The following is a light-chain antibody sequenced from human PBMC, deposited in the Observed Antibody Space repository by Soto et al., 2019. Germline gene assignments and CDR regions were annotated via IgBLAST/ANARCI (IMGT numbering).Light chain of an antibody. Sequence: QSALTQPASVSGSPGQSITISCTGTRRDVGGYNYVSWYQQYPGKSPKLLIYEVTHRPSGVSNRFSGSKSGNTASLTVSGLQAEDEADYYCSSYAGSNKLWVFGTGTKLTVL. CDR3: SSYAGSNKLWV. V-gene: IGLV2-14*01. CDR1: RRDVGGYNY. J-gene: IGLJ1*01. CDR2: EVT.